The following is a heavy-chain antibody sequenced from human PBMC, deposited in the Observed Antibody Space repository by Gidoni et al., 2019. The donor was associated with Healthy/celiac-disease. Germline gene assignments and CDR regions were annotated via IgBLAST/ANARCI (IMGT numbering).Heavy chain of an antibody. D-gene: IGHD3-22*01. J-gene: IGHJ6*02. CDR3: AKDHDSSGYYYFTGMDV. Sequence: EVQLLESGGGLVQPGGSLRLSCAASGFTFSRYAMSWVRQAPGKGLEWVSAISGSGGSTYYADSVKGRFTISRDNSKNTLYLQMNSLRAEDTAVYYCAKDHDSSGYYYFTGMDVWGQGTTVTVSS. V-gene: IGHV3-23*01. CDR2: ISGSGGST. CDR1: GFTFSRYA.